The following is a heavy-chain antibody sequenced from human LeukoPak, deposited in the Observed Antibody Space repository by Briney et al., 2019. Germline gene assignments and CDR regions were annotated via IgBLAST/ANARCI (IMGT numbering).Heavy chain of an antibody. Sequence: PGRSLRLSCAASGFTFSSYGMHWVRQAPGKGLEWVAVISYDGSKKYYADSVKGRFTISRDNSKNSLYLQMNSLRAEDTAVYYCARDPYSGGYGDYYYYYMDLWGQGTTVTISS. CDR3: ARDPYSGGYGDYYYYYMDL. V-gene: IGHV3-30*03. CDR2: ISYDGSKK. D-gene: IGHD1-26*01. J-gene: IGHJ6*03. CDR1: GFTFSSYG.